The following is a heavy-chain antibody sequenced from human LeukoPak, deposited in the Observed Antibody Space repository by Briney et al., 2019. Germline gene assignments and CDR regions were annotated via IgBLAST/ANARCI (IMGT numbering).Heavy chain of an antibody. Sequence: GGTLRLPRAASGFTLSNYWLTWLRQAPGQGLERVANIKLYGSEKQYVDSVKSGFTMSRDNAKNSLYLQMNSLRAEGTAVYYCARDRQIAYWGQGTLVTVSS. CDR1: GFTLSNYW. CDR2: IKLYGSEK. CDR3: ARDRQIAY. J-gene: IGHJ4*02. V-gene: IGHV3-7*01.